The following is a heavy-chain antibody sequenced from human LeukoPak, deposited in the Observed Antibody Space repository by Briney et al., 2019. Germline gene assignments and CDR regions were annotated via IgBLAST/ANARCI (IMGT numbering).Heavy chain of an antibody. CDR2: ITRNSNDI. D-gene: IGHD3-22*01. CDR1: GFTFNVYS. J-gene: IGHJ4*02. CDR3: AKTLLDSSGYYYAGSDY. V-gene: IGHV3-48*01. Sequence: GGSLRLSCAASGFTFNVYSMSWVRQAPGKGLEWVSYITRNSNDIYYADSVKGRFTISRDNAKNSLYLQMNNLRAEDTAVYYCAKTLLDSSGYYYAGSDYWGQGILVTVST.